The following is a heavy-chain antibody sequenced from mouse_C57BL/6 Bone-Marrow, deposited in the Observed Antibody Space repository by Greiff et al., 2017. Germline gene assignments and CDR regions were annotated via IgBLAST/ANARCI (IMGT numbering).Heavy chain of an antibody. D-gene: IGHD1-1*01. CDR3: ARWTVVADYAMDY. Sequence: EVQLQQSGPELVKPGASVKISCKASGYTFTDYYMNWVKQSHGKSLEWIGDINPNNGGTSYNQKFKGKATLTVDKSSSTAYMELRSLTSEDSAVYYCARWTVVADYAMDYWGQGTSVTVSS. V-gene: IGHV1-26*01. J-gene: IGHJ4*01. CDR2: INPNNGGT. CDR1: GYTFTDYY.